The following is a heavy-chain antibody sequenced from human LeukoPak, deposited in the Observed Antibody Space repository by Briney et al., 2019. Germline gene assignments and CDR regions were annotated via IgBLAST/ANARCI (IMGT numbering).Heavy chain of an antibody. J-gene: IGHJ4*02. CDR3: AKDNQGLQQFYYFDY. D-gene: IGHD4-11*01. CDR2: IRSKAYGGTT. CDR1: GFTFGDYA. Sequence: GGSLRLSCTASGFTFGDYAMSWVRQAPGKGLEWVGFIRSKAYGGTTEYAASVKGRFTISRDDSKSIAYLQMNSLKTEDTAVYYCAKDNQGLQQFYYFDYWGQGTLVTVSS. V-gene: IGHV3-49*04.